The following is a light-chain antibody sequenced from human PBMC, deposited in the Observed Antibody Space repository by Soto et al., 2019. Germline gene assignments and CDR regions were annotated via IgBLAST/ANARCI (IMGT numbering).Light chain of an antibody. CDR1: QSVSSNY. CDR3: QQYGTSTWT. J-gene: IGKJ1*01. V-gene: IGKV3-20*01. CDR2: GAS. Sequence: EIVLTQSPGTLSLSPGERATLSCRGSQSVSSNYVAWYQQKPGQAPRLLIYGASSRATGIPDRFSGSGSGTDFTLTISRMEPEDFAVYHCQQYGTSTWTFGQGTKVEIK.